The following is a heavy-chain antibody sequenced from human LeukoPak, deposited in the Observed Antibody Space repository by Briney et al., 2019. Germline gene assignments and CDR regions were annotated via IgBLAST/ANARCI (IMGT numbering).Heavy chain of an antibody. CDR1: GFTFNTFT. D-gene: IGHD3-22*01. CDR2: ISGSGSYI. Sequence: PGGSLRLTCVASGFTFNTFTLNWVRQAPGKGLEWVSSISGSGSYIYYADTLKGRLTISRDNAKNSLYLQMNSLRGEDTAVYFCARDYYDTSAFDFWGQGTLVTVSS. J-gene: IGHJ4*02. CDR3: ARDYYDTSAFDF. V-gene: IGHV3-21*01.